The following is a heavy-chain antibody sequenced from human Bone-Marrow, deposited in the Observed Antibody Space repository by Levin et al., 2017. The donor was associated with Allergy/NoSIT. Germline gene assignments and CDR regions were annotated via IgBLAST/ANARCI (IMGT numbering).Heavy chain of an antibody. Sequence: GGSLRLSCAASGFTFSSYAMSWVRQAPGKGLEWVSSISGSGSSTYYAHYADSVKGRFTISRDNSKNTVYLEMNSLRVEETAIYYCAKYVAPTYSYHYMDVWGKGTTVTVSS. CDR1: GFTFSSYA. CDR2: ISGSGSST. J-gene: IGHJ6*03. V-gene: IGHV3-23*01. D-gene: IGHD2-21*01. CDR3: AKYVAPTYSYHYMDV.